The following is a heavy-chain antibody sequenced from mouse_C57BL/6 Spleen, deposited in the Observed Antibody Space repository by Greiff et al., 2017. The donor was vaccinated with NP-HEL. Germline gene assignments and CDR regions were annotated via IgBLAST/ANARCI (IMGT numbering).Heavy chain of an antibody. CDR1: DLEVFAIAY. Sequence: QVQLQQSGSELRSPGSSVKLSCKDFDLEVFAIAYMSWVRQKPGHGFVWFVGILPSIGRTIYGEKFEDKATLDADTLSNTAYLELNSLTSEDSAIYYCAWPDCCGSSYVGFDYWGQGTTLTVSS. CDR3: AWPDCCGSSYVGFDY. V-gene: IGHV15-2*01. CDR2: ILPSIGRT. D-gene: IGHD1-1*01. J-gene: IGHJ2*01.